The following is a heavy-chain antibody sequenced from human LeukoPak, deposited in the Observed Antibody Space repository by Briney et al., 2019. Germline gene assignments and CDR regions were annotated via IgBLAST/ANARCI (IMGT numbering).Heavy chain of an antibody. CDR2: LSSSSTYV. D-gene: IGHD2-15*01. CDR3: ARVRCSGGGCFYNFDY. CDR1: GSTFSTYS. V-gene: IGHV3-21*01. J-gene: IGHJ4*02. Sequence: KTGGSLRLSCAASGSTFSTYSMNWVRQAPGKGLEWVSSLSSSSTYVYYADSVKGRFTISRDNAKNSLYLQMNSLRAEDTAVYYCARVRCSGGGCFYNFDYWGQGSLVTVSS.